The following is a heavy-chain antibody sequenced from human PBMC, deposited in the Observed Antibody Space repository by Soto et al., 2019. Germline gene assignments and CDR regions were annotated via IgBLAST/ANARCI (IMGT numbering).Heavy chain of an antibody. D-gene: IGHD3-16*01. V-gene: IGHV1-18*01. CDR3: ARQEGHIEPMIEEFDF. Sequence: QVQLVQSGPEVKKPGASVMLSCKASGYTFTTYGVRWVRQAPGLGLEWMGWISAYNSNTNYAQKFHGRVTMTTDASANTAYLELRSLRSDDTAVYYCARQEGHIEPMIEEFDFWGQGTLVTVSS. J-gene: IGHJ4*02. CDR1: GYTFTTYG. CDR2: ISAYNSNT.